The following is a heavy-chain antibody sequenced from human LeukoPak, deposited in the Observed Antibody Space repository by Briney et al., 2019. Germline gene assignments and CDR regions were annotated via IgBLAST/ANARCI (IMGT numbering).Heavy chain of an antibody. D-gene: IGHD3-16*02. CDR2: INHSGGT. Sequence: KSSETLSLTCGVTGVSFSGCYWSWIRQTPGKGLEWIGEINHSGGTNYNPSLKSRVTISVDTSKNQFSLNLNSVTAADTAVYFCARRLYDYVWGTYRSYYFDYWGQGILVNVAS. J-gene: IGHJ4*02. CDR1: GVSFSGCY. CDR3: ARRLYDYVWGTYRSYYFDY. V-gene: IGHV4-34*01.